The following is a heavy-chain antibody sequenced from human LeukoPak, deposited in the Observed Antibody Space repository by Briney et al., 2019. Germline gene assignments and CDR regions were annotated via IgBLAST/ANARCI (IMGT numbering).Heavy chain of an antibody. CDR3: ARVKVVPAATNWFDP. CDR1: GFTFSDYY. Sequence: GGSLRLSCAASGFTFSDYYMSWIRQAPGKGLEWVSYISSSGSTIYYADSVKGRFTISRDNAKNSLYLQTNSLRAEDTAVYYCARVKVVPAATNWFDPWGQGTLVTVSS. CDR2: ISSSGSTI. J-gene: IGHJ5*02. D-gene: IGHD2-2*01. V-gene: IGHV3-11*01.